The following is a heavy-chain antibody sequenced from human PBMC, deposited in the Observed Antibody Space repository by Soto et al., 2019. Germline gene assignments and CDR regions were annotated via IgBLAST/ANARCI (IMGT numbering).Heavy chain of an antibody. J-gene: IGHJ4*02. Sequence: VQLVESGGGVVQPGRSLRLSCAASGFTFSDYAMHWVRQAPGKGLEWVAVVSHDGRTTHYADSLKGRFTISRDSAKNTVSLELTSLRAEDTAVYYCAKGGQQWLVTSDFNYWGQGALVTVSS. CDR1: GFTFSDYA. V-gene: IGHV3-30*18. CDR3: AKGGQQWLVTSDFNY. CDR2: VSHDGRTT. D-gene: IGHD6-19*01.